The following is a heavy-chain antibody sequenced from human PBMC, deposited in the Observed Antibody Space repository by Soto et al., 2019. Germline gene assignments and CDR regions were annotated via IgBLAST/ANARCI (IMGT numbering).Heavy chain of an antibody. CDR2: MNPNSGNT. CDR1: GYTFTSYD. V-gene: IGHV1-8*01. CDR3: ARQSHSSSWNSDGGAFDI. Sequence: ASVKVSCKASGYTFTSYDINWVRQATGQGLEWMGWMNPNSGNTGYAQKLQGRVNMTRNTSISTAYMELSSLRSEDTAVYYCARQSHSSSWNSDGGAFDIWGQGTMVTVS. D-gene: IGHD6-13*01. J-gene: IGHJ3*02.